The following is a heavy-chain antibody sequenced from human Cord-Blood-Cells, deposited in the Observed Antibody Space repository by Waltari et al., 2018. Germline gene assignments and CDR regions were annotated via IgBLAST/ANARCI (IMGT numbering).Heavy chain of an antibody. J-gene: IGHJ4*02. V-gene: IGHV4-34*01. Sequence: QVQLQQWGAGLLKPSETLSLTCAVYGGSFNGYYWSWIRPPPGKGLEWIGEINHSGSTNYNPSLKSRVTISVDTSKNQFSLKLSSVTAADTAVYYCARVGYYDSSGYHGDYWGQGTLVTVSS. CDR1: GGSFNGYY. CDR2: INHSGST. CDR3: ARVGYYDSSGYHGDY. D-gene: IGHD3-22*01.